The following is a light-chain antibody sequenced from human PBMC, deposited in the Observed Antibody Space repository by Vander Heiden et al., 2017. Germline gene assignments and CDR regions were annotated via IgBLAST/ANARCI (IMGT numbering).Light chain of an antibody. CDR2: DVS. CDR3: SSYTSSSTRV. J-gene: IGLJ1*01. V-gene: IGLV2-14*01. CDR1: STDVGVYTY. Sequence: QSALPQPASVSGSPGPSIAISCTATSTDVGVYTYVSWYQQHPGKAPKLMIYDVSNRPSGVSNRFSGAKSGNTASLTISGRQAEDEADYYGSSYTSSSTRVFGTGTKVTVL.